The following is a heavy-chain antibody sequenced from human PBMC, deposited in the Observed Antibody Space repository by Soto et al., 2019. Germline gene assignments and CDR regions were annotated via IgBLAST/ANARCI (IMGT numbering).Heavy chain of an antibody. Sequence: QVQLVQSGAEVRKSGASVKVSCKAPGYTFSDYFIQWLRQAPGQGLEWVAWINPKTAATNYAKKFQDRVTVTSDTSFSPAYLALTRLRPDDTALYYCARIKWGLDYYSGMDVWGQGTAVSVSS. CDR2: INPKTAAT. CDR1: GYTFSDYF. J-gene: IGHJ6*02. CDR3: ARIKWGLDYYSGMDV. D-gene: IGHD1-26*01. V-gene: IGHV1-2*02.